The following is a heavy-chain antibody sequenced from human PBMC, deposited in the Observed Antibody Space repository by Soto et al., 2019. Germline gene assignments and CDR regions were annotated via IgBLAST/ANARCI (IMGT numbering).Heavy chain of an antibody. D-gene: IGHD2-15*01. CDR3: ARICGGSFDY. Sequence: QVQLQESGPGLVKPSETLSLTCTVSGGSICSYYWSWIRQPPGKGLEWIGYIYYSGSTNYNPSLKSRVTISVDTSKNQFSLKLSSVTAADTAVYYCARICGGSFDYWGQGTLVTVSS. J-gene: IGHJ4*02. CDR1: GGSICSYY. CDR2: IYYSGST. V-gene: IGHV4-59*08.